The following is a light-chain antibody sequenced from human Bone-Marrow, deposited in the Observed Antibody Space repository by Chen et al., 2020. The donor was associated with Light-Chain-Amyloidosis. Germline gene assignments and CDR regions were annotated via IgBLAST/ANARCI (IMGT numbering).Light chain of an antibody. J-gene: IGLJ3*02. CDR3: SSYVGRDTVV. CDR1: NFGTFDP. V-gene: IGLV2-23*02. CDR2: EDT. Sequence: QTALTPPASVSGSPGQAVTISCSNFGTFDPVSWYQRHPDKAPKVIIYEDTKRPSGISYRFSASKSYDTASLTISGLQYEDEADYYCSSYVGRDTVVFGGGTKLTV.